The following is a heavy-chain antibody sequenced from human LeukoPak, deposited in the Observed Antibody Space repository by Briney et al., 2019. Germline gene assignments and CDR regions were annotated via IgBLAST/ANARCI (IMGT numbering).Heavy chain of an antibody. V-gene: IGHV3-48*04. CDR3: ARKGVADHYYYYGMDV. J-gene: IGHJ6*02. D-gene: IGHD2-15*01. Sequence: PGGSLRLSCAASGFTFSIHNMDWVRQAPGKGLEWISYINSGGDATHYADSVKGRFTISRDDAKNSLYMQMNSLTAEDTAVYYCARKGVADHYYYYGMDVWGQGTTVTVSS. CDR1: GFTFSIHN. CDR2: INSGGDAT.